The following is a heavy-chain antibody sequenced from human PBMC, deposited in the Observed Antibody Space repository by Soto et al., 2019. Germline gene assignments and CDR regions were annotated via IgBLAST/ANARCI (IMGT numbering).Heavy chain of an antibody. Sequence: SETLSLTCTASGGSISSYYWSWIRQPQGKGLEWIGYIYYSGSTNYNPSLKSRVTISVDTSKNQFSLKLSSVTAADTAVYYCARLPSNYDILTGYAGYYYGMDVWGQGTTVTVS. CDR3: ARLPSNYDILTGYAGYYYGMDV. CDR1: GGSISSYY. J-gene: IGHJ6*02. CDR2: IYYSGST. D-gene: IGHD3-9*01. V-gene: IGHV4-59*01.